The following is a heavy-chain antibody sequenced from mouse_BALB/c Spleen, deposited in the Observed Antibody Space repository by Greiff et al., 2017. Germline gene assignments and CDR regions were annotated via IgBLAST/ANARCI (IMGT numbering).Heavy chain of an antibody. CDR1: GYTFTSYV. D-gene: IGHD2-1*01. CDR2: INPYNDGT. Sequence: VQLKESGPELVKPGASVKMSCKASGYTFTSYVMHWVKQKPGQGLEWIGYINPYNDGTKYNEKFKGKATLTSDKSSSTAYMELSSLTSEDSAVYYCARERYGNYDYAMDYWGQGTSVTVSS. V-gene: IGHV1-14*01. J-gene: IGHJ4*01. CDR3: ARERYGNYDYAMDY.